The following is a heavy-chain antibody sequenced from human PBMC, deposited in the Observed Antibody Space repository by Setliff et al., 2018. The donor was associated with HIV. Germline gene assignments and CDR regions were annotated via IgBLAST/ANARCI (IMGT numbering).Heavy chain of an antibody. J-gene: IGHJ3*02. CDR3: ARNPCSGGSCPDAFDI. CDR2: IYYSGST. D-gene: IGHD2-15*01. Sequence: SETLSLTCTISGGSISSYYWSWIRQPPGKGLEWIGYIYYSGSTNYNPSLKSRVTISVDTSKDQFSLKLSSVTAADTAVYYCARNPCSGGSCPDAFDIWGQGTMVTVSS. V-gene: IGHV4-59*01. CDR1: GGSISSYY.